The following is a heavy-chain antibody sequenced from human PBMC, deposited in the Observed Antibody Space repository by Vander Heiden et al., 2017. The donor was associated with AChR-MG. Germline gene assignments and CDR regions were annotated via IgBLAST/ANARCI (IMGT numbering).Heavy chain of an antibody. CDR2: ISYDGSNK. CDR3: ARDLSGAFDY. CDR1: GFPFRSYA. Sequence: QVQLVESGGGVVQPGRPLSLSCAASGFPFRSYAMHWVRQAPGKGLEWVAVISYDGSNKYYADSVKGRFTISRDNSKNTLYLQMNSLRAEDTAVYYCARDLSGAFDYWGQGTLVTVSS. D-gene: IGHD7-27*01. V-gene: IGHV3-30-3*01. J-gene: IGHJ4*02.